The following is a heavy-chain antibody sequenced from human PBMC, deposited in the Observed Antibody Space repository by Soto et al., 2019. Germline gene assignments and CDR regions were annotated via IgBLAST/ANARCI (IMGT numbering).Heavy chain of an antibody. Sequence: SETLSLTCTVSGCSIRSYYWSWIRQPPGKGLEWIGYISYSGSTNYNPSLKSRVTISVDTSKNQFSLNLSSVTAADTAVYYCARRPTGRYFDYWGQGTLVTVSS. CDR3: ARRPTGRYFDY. CDR2: ISYSGST. V-gene: IGHV4-59*08. CDR1: GCSIRSYY. D-gene: IGHD4-4*01. J-gene: IGHJ4*02.